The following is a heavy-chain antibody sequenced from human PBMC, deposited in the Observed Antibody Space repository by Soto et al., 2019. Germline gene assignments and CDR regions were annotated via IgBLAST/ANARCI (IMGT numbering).Heavy chain of an antibody. V-gene: IGHV3-30*18. Sequence: GGSLRLSCAASGFTFSSYGMHWVRQAPGKGLEWVAVISYDGSNKYYADSVKGRFTISRDNSKNTLYLQMNSLRAEDTAVYYCAKSVGSGLHYWGQGTLVTVSS. CDR1: GFTFSSYG. CDR3: AKSVGSGLHY. D-gene: IGHD2-15*01. J-gene: IGHJ4*02. CDR2: ISYDGSNK.